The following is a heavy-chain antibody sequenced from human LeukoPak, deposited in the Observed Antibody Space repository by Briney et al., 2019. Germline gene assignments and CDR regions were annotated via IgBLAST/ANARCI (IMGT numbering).Heavy chain of an antibody. CDR3: AKGDYYGSGSYYNGGNYFDY. CDR1: GFTFSSYA. D-gene: IGHD3-10*01. J-gene: IGHJ4*02. CDR2: ISGSAGST. Sequence: PGGSLRLSCAASGFTFSSYAMSWVRQAPGKGLEWVSSISGSAGSTYYADSVKGRFTISRDNSKNTLYLQMNSLRAEDTAAYYCAKGDYYGSGSYYNGGNYFDYWGQGTLVTVSS. V-gene: IGHV3-23*01.